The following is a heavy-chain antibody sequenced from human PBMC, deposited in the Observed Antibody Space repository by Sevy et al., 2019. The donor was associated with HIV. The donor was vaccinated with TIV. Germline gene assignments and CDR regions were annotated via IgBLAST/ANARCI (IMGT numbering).Heavy chain of an antibody. CDR2: MNPDSGRR. Sequence: ASVKVSCKASGYSLSSYDINWVRQATGQGLEWMGWMNPDSGRRGYAPKFQGRVTMTTDTSKGTAYMELRGLRSDDSAVYYCARADLDSTTFFYYYGLDVWGQGTTVTVSS. D-gene: IGHD2-2*01. V-gene: IGHV1-8*01. CDR1: GYSLSSYD. J-gene: IGHJ6*02. CDR3: ARADLDSTTFFYYYGLDV.